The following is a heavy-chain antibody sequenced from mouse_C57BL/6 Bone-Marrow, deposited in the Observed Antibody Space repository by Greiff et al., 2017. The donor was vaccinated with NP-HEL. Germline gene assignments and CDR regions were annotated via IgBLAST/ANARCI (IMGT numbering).Heavy chain of an antibody. CDR1: GYTFTDYN. CDR3: ARVYYGYDDGLAWFAY. V-gene: IGHV1-22*01. CDR2: INPNNGGT. J-gene: IGHJ3*01. D-gene: IGHD2-2*01. Sequence: VQLQQSGPELVKPGASVKMSCKASGYTFTDYNMHWVKQSHGKSLEWIGYINPNNGGTSYNQKFKGKATLTVNKSSSTAYMELRSLTSEDSAVYYCARVYYGYDDGLAWFAYWGQGTLVTVSA.